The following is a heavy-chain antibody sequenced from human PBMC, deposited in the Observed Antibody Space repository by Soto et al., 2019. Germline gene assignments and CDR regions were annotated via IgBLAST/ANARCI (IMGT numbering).Heavy chain of an antibody. J-gene: IGHJ6*02. CDR3: AKVTTGSVVVVAASWGYYYYGMDV. V-gene: IGHV3-23*01. D-gene: IGHD2-15*01. CDR2: ISGSGGST. Sequence: GGSLRLSCAASGFTFSSYAMSWVRQAPGKGLEWVSAISGSGGSTYYADSVKGRFTISRDNSKNTLYLQMNSLRAEDTAVYYCAKVTTGSVVVVAASWGYYYYGMDVWGQGTTVTVSS. CDR1: GFTFSSYA.